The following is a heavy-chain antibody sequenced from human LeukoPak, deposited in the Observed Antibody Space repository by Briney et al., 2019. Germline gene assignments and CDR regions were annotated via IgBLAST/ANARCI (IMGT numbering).Heavy chain of an antibody. D-gene: IGHD3-10*01. CDR1: GFTFSTYG. V-gene: IGHV3-30*18. J-gene: IGHJ1*01. CDR3: TKDASHYGSGSVYFEN. CDR2: VSHDGITK. Sequence: PGRSLRLSCAASGFTFSTYGMHWVRQAPGKGLEWVAVVSHDGITKYYAGSVKGRFTISRDNSKDTLYLQTNSLGAEDTAVYYCTKDASHYGSGSVYFENWGQGTLVTVSS.